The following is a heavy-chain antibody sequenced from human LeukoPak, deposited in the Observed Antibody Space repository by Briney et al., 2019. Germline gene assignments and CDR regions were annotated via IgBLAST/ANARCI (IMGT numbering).Heavy chain of an antibody. Sequence: PGGSLRLSCAASGFTFSSYSMNWVRQAPGKGLEWVSSISSSSSYIYYADSVKGRFTISRDNAKNSLYLQMNSLRAEDTAVYYCARDDDGDGYPRLFDYWGQGTLVTVSS. V-gene: IGHV3-21*01. J-gene: IGHJ4*02. CDR1: GFTFSSYS. D-gene: IGHD5-24*01. CDR3: ARDDDGDGYPRLFDY. CDR2: ISSSSSYI.